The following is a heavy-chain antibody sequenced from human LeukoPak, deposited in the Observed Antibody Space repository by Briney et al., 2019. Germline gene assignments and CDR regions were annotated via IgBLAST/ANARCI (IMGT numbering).Heavy chain of an antibody. V-gene: IGHV3-74*01. J-gene: IGHJ5*02. CDR2: INSDGSNT. CDR3: ARPIVAAGFDP. CDR1: GFTFSNFW. D-gene: IGHD6-13*01. Sequence: GGSLRLSCVASGFTFSNFWMHWVRQAPGKGLVWVSRINSDGSNTTYADSVKGRFTISRDNAKNTLYLQMSSLRAEDTAMYYCARPIVAAGFDPWGQGTLVTVSS.